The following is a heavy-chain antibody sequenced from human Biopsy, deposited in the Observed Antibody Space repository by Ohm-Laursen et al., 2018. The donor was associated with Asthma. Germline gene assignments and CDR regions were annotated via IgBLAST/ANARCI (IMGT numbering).Heavy chain of an antibody. V-gene: IGHV1-46*01. J-gene: IGHJ4*02. CDR1: GYTFINYA. CDR2: INPSGGST. D-gene: IGHD2/OR15-2a*01. CDR3: ARAFVESAAFDY. Sequence: ASVKASCKASGYTFINYAIHWVRQAPGQGLEWMGIINPSGGSTSYPQKFQGRVTMTRDTSTSTVYMELSSLSSEDTAVYYCARAFVESAAFDYWGQGTLVTVSS.